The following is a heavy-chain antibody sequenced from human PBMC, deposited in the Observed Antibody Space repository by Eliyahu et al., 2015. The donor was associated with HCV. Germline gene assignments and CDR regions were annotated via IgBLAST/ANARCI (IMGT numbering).Heavy chain of an antibody. Sequence: QVQLVQSGAEVKKPGASVKVSCKASGYTFTSYYMHWVRQAPGHGLEWMGILNPSGGSTSYAQKFQGRVTMTRDTSTSTVYMELSSLRSEDTAVYYCAREAQTRIAVAGTTSDFSLQHWGQGTLVTVSS. CDR3: AREAQTRIAVAGTTSDFSLQH. CDR1: GYTFTSYY. V-gene: IGHV1-46*01. D-gene: IGHD6-19*01. CDR2: LNPSGGST. J-gene: IGHJ1*01.